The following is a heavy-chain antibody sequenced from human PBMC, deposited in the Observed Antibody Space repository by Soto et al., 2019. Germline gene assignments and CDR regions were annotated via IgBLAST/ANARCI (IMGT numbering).Heavy chain of an antibody. CDR2: IYYSGST. CDR1: GGSISSSSYY. J-gene: IGHJ5*02. V-gene: IGHV4-39*01. CDR3: ARHAAAAGRNWFDP. Sequence: QLQLQESGPGLVKPSETLSLTCTVSGGSISSSSYYWGWIRQPPGKGLEWIGSIYYSGSTYYNPSLKSRVTISVDTSKNQFSLKLSSVTAADMAVYYCARHAAAAGRNWFDPWGQGTLVTVSS. D-gene: IGHD6-13*01.